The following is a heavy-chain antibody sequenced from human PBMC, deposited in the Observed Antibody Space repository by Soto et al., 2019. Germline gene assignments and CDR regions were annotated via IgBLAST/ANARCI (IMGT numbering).Heavy chain of an antibody. Sequence: PGGSLRLSCAASGFTFSNAWMNWVRQAPGKGLEWVGRIKSKTDGGTTDYAAPVKGRFTISRDDSKNTLYLQMNSLKTEDTAVYYCTTDPEGGRLMVYAITRFDPWGQGTLVTVSS. CDR2: IKSKTDGGTT. J-gene: IGHJ5*02. CDR3: TTDPEGGRLMVYAITRFDP. V-gene: IGHV3-15*07. D-gene: IGHD2-8*01. CDR1: GFTFSNAW.